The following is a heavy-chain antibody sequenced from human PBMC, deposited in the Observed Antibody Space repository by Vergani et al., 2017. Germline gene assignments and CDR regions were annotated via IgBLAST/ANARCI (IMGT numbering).Heavy chain of an antibody. J-gene: IGHJ5*02. V-gene: IGHV4-34*01. CDR3: ARGPGYSSSWYVRGNWFDP. CDR2: INHSGST. Sequence: QVQLQQWGAGLLKPSETLSLTCAVYGGSFSGYYWSWIRQPPGKGLEWIGEINHSGSTNYNPSLKSRVTISVDTSKNQFSLKLSSVTAADTAVYYCARGPGYSSSWYVRGNWFDPWGQGTLVTVSS. CDR1: GGSFSGYY. D-gene: IGHD6-13*01.